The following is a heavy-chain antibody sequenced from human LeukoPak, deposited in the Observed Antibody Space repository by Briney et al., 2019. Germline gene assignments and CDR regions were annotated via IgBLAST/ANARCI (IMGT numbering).Heavy chain of an antibody. CDR3: ARHKTASYDVLPGDY. CDR2: IDASDSDT. D-gene: IGHD3-9*01. J-gene: IGHJ4*02. Sequence: GESLKISCQGSGYSFATYWIGWVRQMPDKGLEWMGRIDASDSDTTYSPSFQGHVTISVDKSISTAYLQWSSLKASDTAMYYCARHKTASYDVLPGDYWGQGTLVIVSS. CDR1: GYSFATYW. V-gene: IGHV5-10-1*01.